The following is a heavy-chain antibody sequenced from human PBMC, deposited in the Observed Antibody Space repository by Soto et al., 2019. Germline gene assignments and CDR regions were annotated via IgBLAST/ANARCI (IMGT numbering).Heavy chain of an antibody. Sequence: PSETLSLTCTVSGGSISSYYWSWIRQPPGKGLEWIGYIYYSGSTNYNPSLKSRVTISVDTSKNQFSLKLSSVTAADTAVYYCARLRTDCSSTSCYAQFDPRGQGTLVTVSS. CDR2: IYYSGST. V-gene: IGHV4-59*01. CDR1: GGSISSYY. D-gene: IGHD2-2*01. J-gene: IGHJ5*02. CDR3: ARLRTDCSSTSCYAQFDP.